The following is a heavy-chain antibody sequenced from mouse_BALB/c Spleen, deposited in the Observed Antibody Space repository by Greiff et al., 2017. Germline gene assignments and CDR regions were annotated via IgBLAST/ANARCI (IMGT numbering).Heavy chain of an antibody. CDR2: INSNGGST. CDR1: GFTFSSYG. D-gene: IGHD2-14*01. J-gene: IGHJ4*01. Sequence: EVQLQESGGGLVQPGGSLKLSCAASGFTFSSYGMSWVRQTPDKRLELVATINSNGGSTYYPDSVKGRFTISRDNAKNTLYLQMSSLKSEDTAMYYCARTGRRYDYAMDYWGQGTSVTVSS. CDR3: ARTGRRYDYAMDY. V-gene: IGHV5-6-3*01.